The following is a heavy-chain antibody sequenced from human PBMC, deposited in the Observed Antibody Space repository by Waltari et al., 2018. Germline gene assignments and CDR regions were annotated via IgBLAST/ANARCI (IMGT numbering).Heavy chain of an antibody. CDR2: LIPVVGTA. CDR1: GVTFSSNP. Sequence: QVQLVQSGAEVKKAGSSVKVSCMASGVTFSSNPVSWVRQAPGQGREWTGGLIPVVGTAKYAQKCQGRVTITADRSTRRAYREMTSLRSDDPAVYYGASCFSTSWLISYYFEMDVWGQGTTVTVSS. V-gene: IGHV1-69*14. CDR3: ASCFSTSWLISYYFEMDV. D-gene: IGHD3-9*01. J-gene: IGHJ6*02.